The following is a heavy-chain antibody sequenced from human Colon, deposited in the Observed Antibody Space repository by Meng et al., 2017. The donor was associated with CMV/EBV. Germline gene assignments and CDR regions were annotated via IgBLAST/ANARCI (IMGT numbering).Heavy chain of an antibody. D-gene: IGHD3-3*01. CDR1: SFSGYY. CDR3: ARVGLRFLEWFTVEHWFDP. Sequence: SFSGYYWSWIRQPPGKGLEWSGEINHSGSTNYNPSLKSRVTISVDTSKNQFSLKLSSVTAADTAVYYCARVGLRFLEWFTVEHWFDPWGQGTLVTVSS. J-gene: IGHJ5*02. V-gene: IGHV4-34*01. CDR2: INHSGST.